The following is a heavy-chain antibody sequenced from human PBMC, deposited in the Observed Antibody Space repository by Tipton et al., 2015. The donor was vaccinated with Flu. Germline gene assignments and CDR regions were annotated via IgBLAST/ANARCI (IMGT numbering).Heavy chain of an antibody. CDR3: ARATELLWFGEARGWFDP. CDR1: GGSFSGYY. CDR2: INHSGST. D-gene: IGHD3-10*01. J-gene: IGHJ5*02. V-gene: IGHV4-34*01. Sequence: TLSLTCAVYGGSFSGYYWSWIRQPPGKGLEWIGEINHSGSTNYNPSLKSRVTISVDTSKNQFSLKLSSVTAADTAVYYCARATELLWFGEARGWFDPWGQGTLVTVSS.